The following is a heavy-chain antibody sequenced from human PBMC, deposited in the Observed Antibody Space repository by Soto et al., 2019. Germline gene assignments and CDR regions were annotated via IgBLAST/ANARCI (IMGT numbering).Heavy chain of an antibody. CDR1: DGSVSSGSYY. J-gene: IGHJ4*02. V-gene: IGHV4-61*01. Sequence: QVQLQESGPGLVKPSETLSLTCTVSDGSVSSGSYYWSWIRQPPGKGLEWIGYIYYSGSTNYNPSLKSRVTISVDTSKNQFSLKLSSVTAADTAVYYCARGDSSGYYSWGQGTLVTVSS. CDR2: IYYSGST. D-gene: IGHD3-22*01. CDR3: ARGDSSGYYS.